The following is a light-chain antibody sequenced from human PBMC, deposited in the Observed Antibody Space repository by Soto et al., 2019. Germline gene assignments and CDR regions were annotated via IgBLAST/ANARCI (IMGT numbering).Light chain of an antibody. CDR1: QSLSSD. V-gene: IGKV3-20*01. Sequence: EIVLTQSPATLSFSPGERATLSCRASQSLSSDLAWYQQKPGQAPRLLIYGASSRATGIPDRFSGSGSGTDFTLTISRLEPEDFAVYYCQQYGSSLSITFGQGTRLENK. CDR2: GAS. J-gene: IGKJ5*01. CDR3: QQYGSSLSIT.